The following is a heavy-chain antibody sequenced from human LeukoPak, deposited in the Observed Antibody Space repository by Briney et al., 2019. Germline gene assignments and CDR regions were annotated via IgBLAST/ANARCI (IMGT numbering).Heavy chain of an antibody. CDR3: ASRASSGWQPQDYGMDV. CDR1: GFTVSSNY. J-gene: IGHJ6*02. V-gene: IGHV3-53*01. Sequence: GGSLRLSCAASGFTVSSNYMSWVRQAPGKGLKWVSVIYSGGSTYYADSVKGRFTISRDNSKNTLYLQMNSLRAEDAAVYYCASRASSGWQPQDYGMDVWGQGTTVTVSS. D-gene: IGHD6-19*01. CDR2: IYSGGST.